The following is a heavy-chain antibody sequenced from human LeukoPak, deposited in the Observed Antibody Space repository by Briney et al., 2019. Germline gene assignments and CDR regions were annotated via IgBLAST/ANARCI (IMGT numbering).Heavy chain of an antibody. CDR3: AKAFRIVGIGNPDDAFDV. V-gene: IGHV3-30*04. D-gene: IGHD1-26*01. J-gene: IGHJ3*01. CDR1: GFTFSSYA. CDR2: ISYDGSNK. Sequence: GGSLRLSCAASGFTFSSYAMHWVRQAPGKGLEWVAVISYDGSNKYYADSVKGRFTISRDNSKNTLYLQLNSLRAEDSGIYYCAKAFRIVGIGNPDDAFDVWGQGTVVTVS.